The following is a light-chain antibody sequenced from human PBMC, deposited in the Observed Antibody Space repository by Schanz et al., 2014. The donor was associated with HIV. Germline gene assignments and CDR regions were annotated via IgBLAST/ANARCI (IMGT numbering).Light chain of an antibody. J-gene: IGLJ3*02. CDR3: ATWDDSLKAWV. CDR2: DNN. Sequence: QSVLTQPPSVSAAPGQKVAISCSGGSSNIGDNYVSWYQQFPGTAPKLLIYDNNRRPSGIPGRFSGAKSGTSASLAISGLQSEDEADYYCATWDDSLKAWVFGGGTKLTVL. CDR1: SSNIGDNY. V-gene: IGLV1-51*01.